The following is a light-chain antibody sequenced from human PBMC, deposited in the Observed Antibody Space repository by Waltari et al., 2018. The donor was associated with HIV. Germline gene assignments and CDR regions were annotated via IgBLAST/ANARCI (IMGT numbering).Light chain of an antibody. Sequence: QSALTQPLAVSGSPGQSVTISCTGTNSDIGTYNLVCWYHQTPGTAPKLMFDDVNSRPSGVPDLFAGSKSGNTASLTINRIEVGDEADYYCQVWDSGSDHVFGSGTTVTVL. CDR2: DVN. CDR1: NSDIGTYNL. V-gene: IGLV2-18*01. CDR3: QVWDSGSDHV. J-gene: IGLJ1*01.